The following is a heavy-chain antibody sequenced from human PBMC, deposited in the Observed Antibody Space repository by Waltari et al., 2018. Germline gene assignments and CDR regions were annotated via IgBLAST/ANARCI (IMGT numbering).Heavy chain of an antibody. D-gene: IGHD2-15*01. CDR3: ARDRYCSGGSCYWFDP. CDR2: IYTSGST. V-gene: IGHV4-4*09. Sequence: QVQLQESGPGLVKPSETLSLTCTVSGGSISSYYWSWIRQPPGKGLEWIGYIYTSGSTNYTPSLKSRVTISVDTSKNQFSLKLSSVTAADTAVYYCARDRYCSGGSCYWFDPWGQGTLVTVSS. J-gene: IGHJ5*02. CDR1: GGSISSYY.